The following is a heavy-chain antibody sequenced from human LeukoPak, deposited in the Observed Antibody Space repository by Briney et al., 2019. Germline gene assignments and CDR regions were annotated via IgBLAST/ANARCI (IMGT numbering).Heavy chain of an antibody. J-gene: IGHJ4*02. CDR2: ISYDGTDQ. Sequence: PGKSLRLSCAASGFTFSRYAMHWVRQAPGKGLEWVAGISYDGTDQYYSDSVKGRLTISRDFSKNTLYLQMISLRTEDTAGYYCARDQVSSLDYWGQGTLVTVSS. V-gene: IGHV3-30*04. CDR1: GFTFSRYA. CDR3: ARDQVSSLDY.